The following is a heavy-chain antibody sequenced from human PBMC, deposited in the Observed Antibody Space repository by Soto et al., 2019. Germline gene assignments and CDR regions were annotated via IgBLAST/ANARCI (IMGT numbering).Heavy chain of an antibody. CDR3: ARVTYYDILTGYYYGMDV. D-gene: IGHD3-9*01. CDR1: GFSLSNARMG. J-gene: IGHJ6*02. V-gene: IGHV2-26*01. CDR2: IFSNDEK. Sequence: QVTLKESGPVLVKPTETLTLTCTVSGFSLSNARMGVSWIRQPPGKALEWLAHIFSNDEKSYSPSLKRRLTTSKDTYKSQVVLTMTYMDPVDTATYYCARVTYYDILTGYYYGMDVWGQGTTVTVSS.